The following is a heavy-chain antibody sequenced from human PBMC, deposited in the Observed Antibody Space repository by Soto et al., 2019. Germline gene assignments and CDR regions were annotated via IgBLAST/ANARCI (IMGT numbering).Heavy chain of an antibody. Sequence: GESLKISCRASGYSFTNSWIAWVRQMPGKGLESMGIIFPADSDTRYSPSFQGQVTISADTSINTAYLQWTSLKASDTAMYYCTRLPAAGTEGLDHWGQGTLVTVYS. J-gene: IGHJ4*02. CDR2: IFPADSDT. CDR1: GYSFTNSW. D-gene: IGHD6-13*01. V-gene: IGHV5-51*01. CDR3: TRLPAAGTEGLDH.